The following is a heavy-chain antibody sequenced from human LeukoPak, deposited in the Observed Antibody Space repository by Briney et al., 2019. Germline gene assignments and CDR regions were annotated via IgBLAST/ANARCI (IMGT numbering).Heavy chain of an antibody. J-gene: IGHJ5*02. Sequence: GGALRLSCAASGFTLSDYYMSWIRQAPGKGREWVSYISRSGSTIYYADSVKGRFTISRDNAKNSLYLQMNSLRAEDTAVYYCARERRVRGVIITRSYNWFDPWGQGTLVTVSS. CDR2: ISRSGSTI. D-gene: IGHD3-10*01. CDR1: GFTLSDYY. V-gene: IGHV3-11*01. CDR3: ARERRVRGVIITRSYNWFDP.